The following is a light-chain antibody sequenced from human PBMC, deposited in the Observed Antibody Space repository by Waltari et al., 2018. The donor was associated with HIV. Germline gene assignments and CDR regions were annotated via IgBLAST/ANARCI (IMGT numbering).Light chain of an antibody. Sequence: EIVLTQSPGTLSLSPGERATLSCRASQSLSSSYFAWYQQKPGQAPRLLVYGASHRATDSPDRFSGSGSGTDFALTISRVEPEDFAVYYCQQYGSSPKTFGQGTKLEIK. CDR1: QSLSSSY. CDR3: QQYGSSPKT. V-gene: IGKV3-20*01. CDR2: GAS. J-gene: IGKJ2*01.